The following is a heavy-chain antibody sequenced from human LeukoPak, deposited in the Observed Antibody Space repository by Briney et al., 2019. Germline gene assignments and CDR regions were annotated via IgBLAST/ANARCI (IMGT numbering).Heavy chain of an antibody. Sequence: PGRSLRLSCTASGFTFGDYAMNWVRQAPGKGLEWVGFIRNKAYGGTTEYAASVKGRFTISRDDSKNIAYLQMNSLKTEDTGVYYCTRGLGGNVVDYWGQGTLVTVSS. CDR1: GFTFGDYA. CDR2: IRNKAYGGTT. J-gene: IGHJ4*02. D-gene: IGHD4-23*01. CDR3: TRGLGGNVVDY. V-gene: IGHV3-49*04.